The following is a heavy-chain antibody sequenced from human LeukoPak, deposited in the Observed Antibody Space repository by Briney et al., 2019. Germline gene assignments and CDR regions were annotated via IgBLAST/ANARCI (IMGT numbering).Heavy chain of an antibody. J-gene: IGHJ4*02. D-gene: IGHD4-17*01. CDR1: GFTFSSYG. V-gene: IGHV3-30*02. Sequence: GGSLRLSCEASGFTFSSYGMHWVRQAPGKGLEWVTFIRSDGSNKNYADSVKGRFTISRDNSKNTLYLQMNSLRAEDTAVYYCAKDRHGDYIWDYWGQGTLVTVSS. CDR2: IRSDGSNK. CDR3: AKDRHGDYIWDY.